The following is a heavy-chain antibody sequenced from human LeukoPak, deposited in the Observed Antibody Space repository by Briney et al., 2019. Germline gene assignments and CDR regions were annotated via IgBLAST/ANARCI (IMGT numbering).Heavy chain of an antibody. CDR2: IWYDGSNK. V-gene: IGHV3-33*01. CDR1: GFTFSNYG. CDR3: ARLGSSWSLDY. J-gene: IGHJ4*02. D-gene: IGHD6-13*01. Sequence: GGSLRLSCTASGFTFSNYGLHWVRQAPGKGLEWVAVIWYDGSNKYYADSVKGRFTISRDNSKITLYLQMNSLRAEDTAVYFCARLGSSWSLDYWGQGTLVTVSS.